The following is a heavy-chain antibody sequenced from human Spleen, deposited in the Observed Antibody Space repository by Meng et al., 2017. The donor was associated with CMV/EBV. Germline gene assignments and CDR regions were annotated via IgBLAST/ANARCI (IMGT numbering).Heavy chain of an antibody. J-gene: IGHJ6*02. V-gene: IGHV3-21*01. Sequence: GESLKISCAASGFTFSSYSMNWVRQAPGKGLEWVSSISSSSSYIYYADSVKGRFTISRDNAKNSLYLQMNSLRAEDTAVYYCARDHWERITIFGVADYGMDVWGQGTTVTVFS. CDR1: GFTFSSYS. CDR3: ARDHWERITIFGVADYGMDV. D-gene: IGHD3-3*01. CDR2: ISSSSSYI.